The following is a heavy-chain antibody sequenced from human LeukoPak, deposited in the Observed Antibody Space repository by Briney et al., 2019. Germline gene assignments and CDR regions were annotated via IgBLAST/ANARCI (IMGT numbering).Heavy chain of an antibody. J-gene: IGHJ5*02. CDR3: ARDGGTGGWFDP. CDR1: GGSISSGSYY. CDR2: IYTSGST. V-gene: IGHV4-61*02. D-gene: IGHD7-27*01. Sequence: SQTLSLTCTVSGGSISSGSYYWSWIRQPAGKGLEWIGRIYTSGSTNYNPSLKSRVTISVDTSKNQFSLKLSSVTAADTAVYYCARDGGTGGWFDPWGQGTLVTVSS.